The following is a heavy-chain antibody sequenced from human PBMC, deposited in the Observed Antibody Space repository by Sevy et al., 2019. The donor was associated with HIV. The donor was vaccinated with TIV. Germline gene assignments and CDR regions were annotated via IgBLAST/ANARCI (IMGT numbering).Heavy chain of an antibody. D-gene: IGHD3-10*01. V-gene: IGHV3-23*01. J-gene: IGHJ6*02. CDR1: GFTFSSYA. CDR2: ISGSGGST. CDR3: AKAAVLLWFGESHYGIDV. Sequence: GGSLRLSCAASGFTFSSYAMSWVRQAPGKGLEWVSAISGSGGSTYYADSVKGRFTISRDNSKNTLYLQMNSLRAEDTAVYYCAKAAVLLWFGESHYGIDVWGQGTTVTVSS.